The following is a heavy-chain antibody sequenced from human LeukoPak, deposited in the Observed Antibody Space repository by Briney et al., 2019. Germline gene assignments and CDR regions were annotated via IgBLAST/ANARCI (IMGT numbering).Heavy chain of an antibody. V-gene: IGHV3-30*18. J-gene: IGHJ4*02. Sequence: PGGSLRLSCAASGFTFSSYGMHWVRQAPGKGLEWVAVISYDGSKKYYADSVKGRFTISRDNSKNTLYLQINSLRAEDTAVYYCAKEGTAMASSYFDYWGQGTLITVSS. CDR2: ISYDGSKK. D-gene: IGHD5-18*01. CDR1: GFTFSSYG. CDR3: AKEGTAMASSYFDY.